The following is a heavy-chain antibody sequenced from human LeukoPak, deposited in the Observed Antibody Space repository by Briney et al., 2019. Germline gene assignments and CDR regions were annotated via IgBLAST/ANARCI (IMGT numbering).Heavy chain of an antibody. Sequence: ASVKVSCKASGYTFTTYYIHWVRQAPGQGLEWMGIINPSGGSTSYAQKFQGRVSMTRDTSTRTVDMELSSLRSEDTAVYYCAKSGYNRFDYWGQGTLVTVSS. CDR2: INPSGGST. CDR1: GYTFTTYY. J-gene: IGHJ4*02. D-gene: IGHD5-24*01. V-gene: IGHV1-46*01. CDR3: AKSGYNRFDY.